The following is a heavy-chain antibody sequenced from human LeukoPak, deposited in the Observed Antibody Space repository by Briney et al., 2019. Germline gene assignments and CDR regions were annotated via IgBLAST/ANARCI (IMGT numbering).Heavy chain of an antibody. J-gene: IGHJ4*02. V-gene: IGHV3-23*01. CDR2: ISGSGGST. CDR1: GFTFSSYA. D-gene: IGHD4-17*01. Sequence: GASLRLSCAASGFTFSSYAMSCVRQAPGKGMGWRSAISGSGGSTYYADSVKGRFTISRDNAKNTMYLQMNSLTAEDTAVYYCAKDSYGDYGSYWGQGALVTVSS. CDR3: AKDSYGDYGSY.